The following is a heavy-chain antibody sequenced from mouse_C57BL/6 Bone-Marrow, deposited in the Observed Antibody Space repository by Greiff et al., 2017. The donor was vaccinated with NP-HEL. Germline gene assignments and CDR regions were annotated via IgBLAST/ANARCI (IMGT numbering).Heavy chain of an antibody. Sequence: QVQLKQPGAELVRPGSSVKLSCKASGYTFTSYWMHWVKQRPIQGLEWIGNIDPSDSETHYNQKFKDKATLTVDKSSSTAYMQLSSLTSEDSAVYYCARSRQLRLRPYYAMDYWGQGTSVTVSS. V-gene: IGHV1-52*01. CDR1: GYTFTSYW. CDR2: IDPSDSET. CDR3: ARSRQLRLRPYYAMDY. D-gene: IGHD3-2*02. J-gene: IGHJ4*01.